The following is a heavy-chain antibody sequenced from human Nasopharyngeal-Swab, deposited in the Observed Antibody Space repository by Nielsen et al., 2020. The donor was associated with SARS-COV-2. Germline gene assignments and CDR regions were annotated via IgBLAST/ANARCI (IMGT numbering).Heavy chain of an antibody. CDR1: GFTFDDYA. Sequence: SLRLSCAASGFTFDDYAMYWVRQRPGEGLEWVSGINWNSGLKGYADSVKGRFTISRDNARNSLYLLMNSLRSEDTALYYCAKARRTDTYGYECFDSWGQGTLVTVSS. V-gene: IGHV3-9*01. D-gene: IGHD5-18*01. J-gene: IGHJ4*02. CDR2: INWNSGLK. CDR3: AKARRTDTYGYECFDS.